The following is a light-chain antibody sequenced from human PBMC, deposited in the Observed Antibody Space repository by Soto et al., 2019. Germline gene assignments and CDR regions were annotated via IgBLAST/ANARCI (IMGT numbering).Light chain of an antibody. CDR1: SSDVGSSNL. Sequence: QSALTQPASMSGSPGQSITISCTGTSSDVGSSNLVSWYQQHPGKAPKLLIYDNNKRPSGIPDRFSGSKSGTSGTLDITGLQTGDEADYYCATWDGSLPGEVFGGGTKVTVL. CDR2: DNN. CDR3: ATWDGSLPGEV. V-gene: IGLV2-14*02. J-gene: IGLJ2*01.